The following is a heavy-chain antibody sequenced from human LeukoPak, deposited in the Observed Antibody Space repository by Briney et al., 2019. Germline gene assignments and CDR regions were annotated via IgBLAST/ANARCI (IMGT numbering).Heavy chain of an antibody. CDR2: INPNSGGT. D-gene: IGHD6-13*01. Sequence: GASVKVSCKASGYTFTGYYMHWVRQAPGQGLEWMGWINPNSGGTNYAQKFQGRVTMTRDTSISTAYMELSRLRSDDTAVYYCARDFSSSWPKGGNNWFDPWGQGTLVTVSS. CDR1: GYTFTGYY. J-gene: IGHJ5*02. V-gene: IGHV1-2*02. CDR3: ARDFSSSWPKGGNNWFDP.